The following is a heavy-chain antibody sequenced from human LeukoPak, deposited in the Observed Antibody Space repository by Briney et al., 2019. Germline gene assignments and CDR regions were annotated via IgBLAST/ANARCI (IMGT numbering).Heavy chain of an antibody. D-gene: IGHD3-10*01. CDR3: AKDGWLESGRTPFYFDS. Sequence: GGSLRLSCAASGFTFSSYGMGWVRQAPGKGLQWLSYISGSSRTIYYADSVKGRFAISRDNARNSLYLQMNSLRVEDTAVYYCAKDGWLESGRTPFYFDSWGQGTLVTVSS. CDR1: GFTFSSYG. CDR2: ISGSSRTI. J-gene: IGHJ4*02. V-gene: IGHV3-48*01.